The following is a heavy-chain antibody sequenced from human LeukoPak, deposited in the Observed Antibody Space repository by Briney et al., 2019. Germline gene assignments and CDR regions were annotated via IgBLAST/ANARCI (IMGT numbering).Heavy chain of an antibody. CDR3: AKELSGQLPRGYFDY. D-gene: IGHD2-2*01. V-gene: IGHV3-30-3*01. Sequence: PGRSLRLSCAASGFTFSSYAMHWVRQAPGKGLEWVAVISYDGSNKYYADSVKGRFTISRDNSKNTLYLQMNSLRAEDTAVYYCAKELSGQLPRGYFDYWGQGTLVTVSS. J-gene: IGHJ4*02. CDR1: GFTFSSYA. CDR2: ISYDGSNK.